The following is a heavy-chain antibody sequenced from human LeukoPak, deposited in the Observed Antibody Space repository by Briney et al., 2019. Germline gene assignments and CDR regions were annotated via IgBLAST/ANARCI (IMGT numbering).Heavy chain of an antibody. CDR3: ARDSYHTSGNYRGFWFDP. D-gene: IGHD3-10*01. V-gene: IGHV1-2*02. CDR1: GYTFTGYY. Sequence: GASVKVSCKASGYTFTGYYMHWVRQAPGQGLEWMGWINPNSGGTHYAQKFQGRVTMTRDTSISAAYMELNRLRSDDTAVYYCARDSYHTSGNYRGFWFDPWGQGTLVTVSS. J-gene: IGHJ5*02. CDR2: INPNSGGT.